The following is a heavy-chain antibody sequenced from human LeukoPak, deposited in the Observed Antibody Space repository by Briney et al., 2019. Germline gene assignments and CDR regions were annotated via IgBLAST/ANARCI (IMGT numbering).Heavy chain of an antibody. J-gene: IGHJ4*02. CDR3: ARDFYYGSGSQYYFDC. Sequence: SETLSLTCAVSGGSISSGGYSWSWIRRPPGKGLEWIGYIYYTGSTFYNPSLESRVTISVDTSKNQFSLKLSSVTAADTAVYYCARDFYYGSGSQYYFDCWGQGTLVTVSS. CDR2: IYYTGST. D-gene: IGHD3-10*01. CDR1: GGSISSGGYS. V-gene: IGHV4-30-4*07.